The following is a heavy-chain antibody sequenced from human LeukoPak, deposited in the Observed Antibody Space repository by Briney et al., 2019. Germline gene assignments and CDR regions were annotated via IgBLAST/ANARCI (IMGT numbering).Heavy chain of an antibody. V-gene: IGHV3-33*01. CDR2: IWYDGSNK. D-gene: IGHD2-15*01. J-gene: IGHJ4*02. CDR1: GFTFSSYG. CDR3: ARDMDVVVAAPGYFDY. Sequence: GRSLRLSCAASGFTFSSYGMHWVRQAPGKGLEWVAVIWYDGSNKYYADSVKGRFTISRDNSKNTLYLQMNSLKAEDTAVYYCARDMDVVVAAPGYFDYWGQGTLATVSS.